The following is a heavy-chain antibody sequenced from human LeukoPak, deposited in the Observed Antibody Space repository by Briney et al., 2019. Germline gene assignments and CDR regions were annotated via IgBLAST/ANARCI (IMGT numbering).Heavy chain of an antibody. Sequence: PGGSLRLSCEASGFSVSSNYMSWDRQAPGKGLEWVSVFYASGGTFYTDSVKGRFTISRDTSTNSLYLQMSSLRTEDTAVYFCAAKGNGYTGIYVFAHWGKGTLVTVSS. CDR3: AAKGNGYTGIYVFAH. J-gene: IGHJ4*02. CDR1: GFSVSSNY. CDR2: FYASGGT. D-gene: IGHD5-12*01. V-gene: IGHV3-66*01.